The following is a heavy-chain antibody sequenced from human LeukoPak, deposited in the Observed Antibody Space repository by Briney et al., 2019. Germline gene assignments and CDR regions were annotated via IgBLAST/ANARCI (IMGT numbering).Heavy chain of an antibody. V-gene: IGHV3-23*01. J-gene: IGHJ4*02. CDR3: AKILRSYYYFDY. CDR1: GFTFSSYP. CDR2: ISGSGGGT. D-gene: IGHD2-15*01. Sequence: SGGSLRLSCAASGFTFSSYPMSWFRLAPGKGLEWVSTISGSGGGTYYADSVKGRFTISRDNSKNTLYLQMNSLRAEDTAVYYCAKILRSYYYFDYWGQGTLVTVSS.